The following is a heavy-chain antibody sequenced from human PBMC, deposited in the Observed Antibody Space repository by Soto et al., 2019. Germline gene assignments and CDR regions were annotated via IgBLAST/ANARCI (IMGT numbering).Heavy chain of an antibody. CDR3: TRDASRDSSARGWFDP. V-gene: IGHV3-21*01. D-gene: IGHD6-13*01. CDR2: ISSNSAYI. CDR1: GFTFRSFT. J-gene: IGHJ5*02. Sequence: GSLLLSGSASGFTFRSFTMNWVRQAPGKGLEWVSTISSNSAYIYYTDALRVRFTISRDNAKNSLHLQMNSLRAEDTAVYYCTRDASRDSSARGWFDPWGPGTLVTVSS.